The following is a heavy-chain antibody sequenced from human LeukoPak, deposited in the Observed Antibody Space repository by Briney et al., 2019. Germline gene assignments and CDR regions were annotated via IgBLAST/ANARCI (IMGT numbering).Heavy chain of an antibody. J-gene: IGHJ4*02. Sequence: GESLQISCQGSGYRFNNYWIGWVRQMPGKGLEWMAIIYPGDSETKYSPSFQGQVTISADKSISTAYLQWSSLKASDTAMYYCARRYSGSYLVDYWGQGTLVTVSS. V-gene: IGHV5-51*01. CDR3: ARRYSGSYLVDY. D-gene: IGHD1-26*01. CDR1: GYRFNNYW. CDR2: IYPGDSET.